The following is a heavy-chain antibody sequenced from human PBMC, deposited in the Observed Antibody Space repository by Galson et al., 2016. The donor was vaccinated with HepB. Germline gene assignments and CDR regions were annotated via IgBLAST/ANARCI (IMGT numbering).Heavy chain of an antibody. CDR3: ARDGLGAFDL. V-gene: IGHV3-74*01. J-gene: IGHJ3*01. CDR2: IKTDG. D-gene: IGHD3-16*01. CDR1: GSTFSSYW. Sequence: SLRLSCAASGSTFSSYWMHWLRQAPGKGLVWVARIKTDGTYADSLEGRFITTRDNAKNTLYLEMNSLRAEDTAVYFCARDGLGAFDLWGQGTMVTVSS.